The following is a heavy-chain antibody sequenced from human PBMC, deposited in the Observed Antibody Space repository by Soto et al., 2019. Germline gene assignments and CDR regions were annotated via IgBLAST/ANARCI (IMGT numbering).Heavy chain of an antibody. J-gene: IGHJ3*02. CDR1: GFTFSSYS. D-gene: IGHD4-17*01. V-gene: IGHV3-21*01. CDR2: ISSSSSYI. CDR3: ARDPDYGDPFDAFDI. Sequence: GGSLRLSCAASGFTFSSYSMNWVRQAPGKGLEWVSSISSSSSYIYYADSVKGRFTISRDNAKNSLYLQMNSLRAEDTAVYYCARDPDYGDPFDAFDIWGQGTMVTVSS.